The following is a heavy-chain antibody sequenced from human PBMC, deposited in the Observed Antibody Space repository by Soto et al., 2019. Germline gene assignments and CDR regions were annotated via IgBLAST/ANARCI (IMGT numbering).Heavy chain of an antibody. Sequence: EVQLLESGGGLVQPGGSLRLSCAASRFTFNSYAMSWVRQAPGKGLEWVSGISGSGDNTYYADSVKGRFTISRDNSKNMLYLQMNSLRAEDTAVYYCAAATGIVVVAATLDCWGQGTLVTVSS. D-gene: IGHD2-15*01. CDR2: ISGSGDNT. CDR3: AAATGIVVVAATLDC. J-gene: IGHJ4*02. CDR1: RFTFNSYA. V-gene: IGHV3-23*01.